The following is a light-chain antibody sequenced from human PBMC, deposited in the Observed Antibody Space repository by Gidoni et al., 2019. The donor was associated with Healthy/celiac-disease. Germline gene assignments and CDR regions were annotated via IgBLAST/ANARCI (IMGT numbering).Light chain of an antibody. J-gene: IGKJ2*01. CDR1: QSISSY. CDR3: QQSYSTPPRT. CDR2: AAS. Sequence: DIQMTQSPSSLSASVGDRVTITCRASQSISSYLNWYQQKPGKAPKLLIYAASSVQSGVPSRFSGSGSGTDFTLTISSLQPEDFATYYCQQSYSTPPRTCGQGTKLEIK. V-gene: IGKV1-39*01.